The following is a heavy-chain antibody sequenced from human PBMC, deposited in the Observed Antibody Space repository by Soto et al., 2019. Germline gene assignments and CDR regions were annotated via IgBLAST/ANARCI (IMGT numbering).Heavy chain of an antibody. J-gene: IGHJ6*01. CDR3: VRERGLSSFYGMDV. Sequence: GSLRLSCEASGLTLTTYTMNWVRQASGKGLEWVSSITSSSGHIYYADSVKGRFTISRDNARNSLYLQMNSLRAEDTAVYYCVRERGLSSFYGMDVWGQGTTV. CDR1: GLTLTTYT. V-gene: IGHV3-21*01. CDR2: ITSSSGHI. D-gene: IGHD3-10*01.